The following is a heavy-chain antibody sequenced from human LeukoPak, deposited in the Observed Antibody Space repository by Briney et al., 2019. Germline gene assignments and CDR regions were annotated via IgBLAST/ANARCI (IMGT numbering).Heavy chain of an antibody. V-gene: IGHV4-59*08. J-gene: IGHJ4*02. Sequence: PSETLSLTCTVSGGSISSYYWSWIRQPPGKGLEWIGYIYYSGSTNYNPSLKSRVTISVDTSKNQFSLKLSSVTAADTAVYYCASSEGGFFDYWGQGTLVTVSS. CDR2: IYYSGST. CDR3: ASSEGGFFDY. CDR1: GGSISSYY.